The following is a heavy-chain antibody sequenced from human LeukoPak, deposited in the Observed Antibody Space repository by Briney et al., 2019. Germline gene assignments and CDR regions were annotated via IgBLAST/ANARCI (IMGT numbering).Heavy chain of an antibody. CDR3: AREGGDLYYYYYMDV. Sequence: TGGSLRLSCAASGFTFSSYSMNWVRQAPGKGLEWVSSISSSSSYIYYADSVKGRFTISRDNAKNSLYLQMNSLRAEDTAVYYCAREGGDLYYYYYMDVWGKGTTVTVSS. J-gene: IGHJ6*03. CDR1: GFTFSSYS. V-gene: IGHV3-21*01. D-gene: IGHD2-21*02. CDR2: ISSSSSYI.